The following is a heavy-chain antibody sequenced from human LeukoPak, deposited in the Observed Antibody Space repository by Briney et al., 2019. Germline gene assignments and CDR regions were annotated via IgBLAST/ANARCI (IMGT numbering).Heavy chain of an antibody. CDR3: ARARAYVDPGDY. V-gene: IGHV1-18*01. CDR2: ISAYNGNT. J-gene: IGHJ4*02. D-gene: IGHD5-12*01. Sequence: ASVKVSCKASGYTFTRYGISWVRQAPGQGLEWMGWISAYNGNTNYAQKLQGRVTMTTDTSTSTAYMELRSLRSDDTAVYYRARARAYVDPGDYWGQGTLVTVSS. CDR1: GYTFTRYG.